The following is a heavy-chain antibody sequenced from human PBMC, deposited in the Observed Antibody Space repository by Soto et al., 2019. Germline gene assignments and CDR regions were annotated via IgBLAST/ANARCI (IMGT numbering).Heavy chain of an antibody. CDR2: VFHSGDT. CDR1: GGSISGRNW. Sequence: QVQLQESGPGLVKPSGTLSLTCVVSGGSISGRNWWSWVRQAPGKGLEWIGEVFHSGDTTYTPSLRSRVTISVDKSENQFSLKLNSVTAADTAVYYCARLIYDSRLNYFYFDFWGQGALVTVSS. D-gene: IGHD3-22*01. J-gene: IGHJ4*02. CDR3: ARLIYDSRLNYFYFDF. V-gene: IGHV4-4*02.